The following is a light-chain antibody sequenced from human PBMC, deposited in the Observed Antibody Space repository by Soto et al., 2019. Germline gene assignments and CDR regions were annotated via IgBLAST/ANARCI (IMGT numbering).Light chain of an antibody. Sequence: EIVMTQSPATLSVSPAERATLSCRASQSVSGNLAWFHQKPGQAPRLLIYGASTRATGIPARFSGSGSGTEFTLTISSLQSEDFADYYCQQYNNWPRTFGQGTKVEIK. CDR1: QSVSGN. CDR3: QQYNNWPRT. J-gene: IGKJ1*01. V-gene: IGKV3-15*01. CDR2: GAS.